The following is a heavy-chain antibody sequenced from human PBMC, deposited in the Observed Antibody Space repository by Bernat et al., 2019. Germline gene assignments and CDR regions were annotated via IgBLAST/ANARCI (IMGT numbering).Heavy chain of an antibody. Sequence: EVQLVESGGGLVQPGGSLRLSCAASGFTFSSYWMSWVRQAPGKGLEWVANIKQDGSEKYYVDSVKGRFTISRENAKNSLYLQMNSLRAEDTAVYYCARDAKLQRGKFDYWGQGTLVTVSS. CDR1: GFTFSSYW. CDR2: IKQDGSEK. CDR3: ARDAKLQRGKFDY. V-gene: IGHV3-7*01. J-gene: IGHJ4*02.